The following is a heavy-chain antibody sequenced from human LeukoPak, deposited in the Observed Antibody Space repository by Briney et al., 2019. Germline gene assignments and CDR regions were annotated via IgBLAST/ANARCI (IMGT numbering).Heavy chain of an antibody. CDR2: ISSNGGST. V-gene: IGHV3-64*01. Sequence: GESLKISCAASGFTFSSYAMHWVRQAPGKGLEYVSAISSNGGSTYYANSVKGRFTISRDNSKNTLYLQMGSLRAEDMAVYYCARDSGVAAVDDAFDIWGQGTMVTVSS. CDR3: ARDSGVAAVDDAFDI. D-gene: IGHD6-13*01. J-gene: IGHJ3*02. CDR1: GFTFSSYA.